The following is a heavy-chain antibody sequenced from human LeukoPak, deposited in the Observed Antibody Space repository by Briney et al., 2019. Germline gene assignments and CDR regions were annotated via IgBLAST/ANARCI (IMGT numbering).Heavy chain of an antibody. CDR1: GGSISSGSYY. CDR3: AREGLVVVPAASYWYFDL. D-gene: IGHD2-2*01. V-gene: IGHV4-61*02. J-gene: IGHJ2*01. Sequence: SETLSLTCTVSGGSISSGSYYWSWIRQPAGKGLEWIGRIYTSGSTNYNPSLKSRVTISVDTSKNQFSLKLSSVTAADTAVYYCAREGLVVVPAASYWYFDLWGRGTLVTVSS. CDR2: IYTSGST.